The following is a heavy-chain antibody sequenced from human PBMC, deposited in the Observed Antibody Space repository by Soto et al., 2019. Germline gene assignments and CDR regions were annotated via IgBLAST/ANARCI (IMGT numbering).Heavy chain of an antibody. CDR2: INHSGST. CDR3: ARAAPRYCSGGSCYSGSDY. D-gene: IGHD2-15*01. J-gene: IGHJ4*02. CDR1: GGSFSGYY. Sequence: QVQLQQWGAGLLKPSETLSLTCAVYGGSFSGYYWSWIRQPPGKGLEWIGEINHSGSTNYNPSLKSRVTISVDTSKNQFSLKLSAVPAADTAVYYCARAAPRYCSGGSCYSGSDYWGQGTLVTVSS. V-gene: IGHV4-34*01.